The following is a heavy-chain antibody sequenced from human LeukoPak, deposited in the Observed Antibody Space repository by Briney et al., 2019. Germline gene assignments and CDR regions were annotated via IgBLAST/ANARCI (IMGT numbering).Heavy chain of an antibody. CDR3: AKDLSRAVAADWFDP. V-gene: IGHV3-23*01. CDR2: ISDSGGST. D-gene: IGHD6-19*01. Sequence: GGSLRLSCVASGFTFSNYDMSWVRQAPGKGLEWVSSISDSGGSTYYADSVKGRFTISRDNSKNTLYLQMTNLRAADTAVYYCAKDLSRAVAADWFDPWDQGSLVTVSS. CDR1: GFTFSNYD. J-gene: IGHJ5*02.